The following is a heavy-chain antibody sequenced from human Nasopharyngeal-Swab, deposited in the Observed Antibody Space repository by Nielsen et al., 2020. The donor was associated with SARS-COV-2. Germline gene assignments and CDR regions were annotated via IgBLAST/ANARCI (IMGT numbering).Heavy chain of an antibody. CDR3: AKEVDSSGYYYPTGSFDY. CDR1: GFTFSSYA. D-gene: IGHD3-22*01. J-gene: IGHJ4*02. Sequence: GESLKISCAASGFTFSSYAMSWVRQAPGKGLEWVSAISGSGGSTYYAESVKGRFTISKDNSKNTLYLQMNSLRAEDTAVYYCAKEVDSSGYYYPTGSFDYWGQGTLVTVSS. CDR2: ISGSGGST. V-gene: IGHV3-23*01.